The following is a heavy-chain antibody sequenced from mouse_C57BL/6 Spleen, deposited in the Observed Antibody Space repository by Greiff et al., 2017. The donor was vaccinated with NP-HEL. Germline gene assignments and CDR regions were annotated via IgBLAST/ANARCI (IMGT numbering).Heavy chain of an antibody. CDR3: ARENYSNLFAY. V-gene: IGHV1-82*01. J-gene: IGHJ3*01. CDR1: GYAFSSSW. D-gene: IGHD2-5*01. Sequence: QVQLKQSGPELVQPGASVKISCKASGYAFSSSWMNWVKQRPGKGLEWIGRIYPGDGDTNYNGKFKGKATLTADKSSSTAYMQLSSLTAEDSAVYFCARENYSNLFAYWGQGTLVTVSA. CDR2: IYPGDGDT.